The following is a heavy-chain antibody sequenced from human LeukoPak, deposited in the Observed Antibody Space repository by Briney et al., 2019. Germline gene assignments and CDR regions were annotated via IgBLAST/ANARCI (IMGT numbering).Heavy chain of an antibody. CDR2: INPNSGGT. Sequence: ASVKVSCKASGYTFTGYYMHWVRQAPGQGLEWMGWINPNSGGTNYAQKFQGWVTMTRDTSTSTVYMELSSLRSEDTAVYYCARAGGGGSSPQYYWGQGTLVTVSS. CDR3: ARAGGGGSSPQYY. J-gene: IGHJ4*02. D-gene: IGHD2-15*01. CDR1: GYTFTGYY. V-gene: IGHV1-2*04.